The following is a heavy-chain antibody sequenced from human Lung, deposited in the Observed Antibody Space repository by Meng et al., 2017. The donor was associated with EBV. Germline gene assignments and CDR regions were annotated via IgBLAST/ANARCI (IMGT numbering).Heavy chain of an antibody. CDR3: ARDLPGGTKGTWLDL. CDR1: GYIFNNYG. J-gene: IGHJ5*02. Sequence: VQLVPSGAEVKKPGASVKVSCKASGYIFNNYGVSWVRQAPGQGPEWMGWISAYNGNTNYAQNFQGRFTMTTDTSTSTAYMELRSLRSDDTAVYYCARDLPGGTKGTWLDLWGQGTLVTVSS. D-gene: IGHD1-14*01. V-gene: IGHV1-18*04. CDR2: ISAYNGNT.